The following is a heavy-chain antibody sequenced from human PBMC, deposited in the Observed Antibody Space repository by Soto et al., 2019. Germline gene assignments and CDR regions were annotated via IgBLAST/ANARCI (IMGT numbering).Heavy chain of an antibody. J-gene: IGHJ4*02. CDR3: ARRSSGWYFDY. CDR2: ISGSGGST. Sequence: EVQLLESGGGLVQPGGSLRLSCAASGFTFSSYAMSWVRQAPGKGLEWVSAISGSGGSTYYADTVQGRFTIPRDNSKNTLYLQMNSLGAEDTAVYYCARRSSGWYFDYWGQGTLVTVSS. CDR1: GFTFSSYA. V-gene: IGHV3-23*01. D-gene: IGHD6-19*01.